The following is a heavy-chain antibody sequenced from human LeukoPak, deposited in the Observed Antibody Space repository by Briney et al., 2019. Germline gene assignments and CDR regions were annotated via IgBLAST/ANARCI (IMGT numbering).Heavy chain of an antibody. CDR3: ARDLGGTMIVVVITDPFDY. CDR1: GYTFTSYG. J-gene: IGHJ4*02. Sequence: ASVKVSCKASGYTFTSYGISWVRQAPGQGLEWMGWISAYNGNTNYAQKLQGRVTMTTDTSTSTAYMELRSLRSDDTAVYYCARDLGGTMIVVVITDPFDYRGQGTLVTVSS. V-gene: IGHV1-18*01. CDR2: ISAYNGNT. D-gene: IGHD3-22*01.